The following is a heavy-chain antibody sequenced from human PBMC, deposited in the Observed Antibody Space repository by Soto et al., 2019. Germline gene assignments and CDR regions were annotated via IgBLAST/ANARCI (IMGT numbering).Heavy chain of an antibody. Sequence: GSLRLSCAASVFTFSSYDMHWVRQATGKSLEWVSAIGTAGDTYYPGSVKGRFTISRENAKNSLYLQMNSLRAGDTAVYYCARDRSEVMPADYYYGMDVWGQGTTVTVSS. CDR2: IGTAGDT. V-gene: IGHV3-13*01. CDR1: VFTFSSYD. CDR3: ARDRSEVMPADYYYGMDV. D-gene: IGHD2-2*01. J-gene: IGHJ6*02.